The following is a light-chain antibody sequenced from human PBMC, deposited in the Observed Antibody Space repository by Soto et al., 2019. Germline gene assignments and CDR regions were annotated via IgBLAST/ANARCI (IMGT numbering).Light chain of an antibody. J-gene: IGKJ5*01. CDR3: QQYGSPIT. V-gene: IGKV3-20*01. CDR2: GAS. Sequence: EIVLTQSPGTLSLSPGERATLSCRASQSVSSSYLAWYQQKPGQAPRLLIYGASSRATGIPDRFSGRGSGTDFTLTISRLEREDFAVYYCQQYGSPITFGQGTRLEIK. CDR1: QSVSSSY.